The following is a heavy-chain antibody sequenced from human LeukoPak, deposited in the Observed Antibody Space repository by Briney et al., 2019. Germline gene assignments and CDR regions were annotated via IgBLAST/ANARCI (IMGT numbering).Heavy chain of an antibody. J-gene: IGHJ6*02. D-gene: IGHD3-3*01. CDR3: ARDLKIFGVVILADYYYGMDV. CDR1: GFTFSSYA. V-gene: IGHV3-30-3*01. Sequence: PGGPLRLSCAASGFTFSSYAMHWVHQAPGKGLEWVAVISYDGSNKYYADSVKGRFTISRDNSKNTLYLQMNSLRAEDTAVYYCARDLKIFGVVILADYYYGMDVWGQGTTVTVSS. CDR2: ISYDGSNK.